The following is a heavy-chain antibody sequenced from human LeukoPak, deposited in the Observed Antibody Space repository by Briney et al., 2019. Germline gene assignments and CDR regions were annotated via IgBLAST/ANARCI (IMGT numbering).Heavy chain of an antibody. CDR2: ISWNSGSI. CDR1: GFTFDDYA. V-gene: IGHV3-9*01. D-gene: IGHD1-26*01. CDR3: AKEASGSYLDY. Sequence: PGRSLRLSCAASGFTFDDYAMHWVRQAPGKGLEWVSGISWNSGSIGYADSVKGRFTISRDNAKNSLYLQMNSLRAEDTALYYCAKEASGSYLDYWGQGTLVTVPS. J-gene: IGHJ4*02.